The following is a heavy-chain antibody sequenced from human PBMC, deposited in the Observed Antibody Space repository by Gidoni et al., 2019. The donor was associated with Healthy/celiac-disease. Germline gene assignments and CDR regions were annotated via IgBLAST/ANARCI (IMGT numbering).Heavy chain of an antibody. V-gene: IGHV4-61*02. Sequence: QVQLQESGPGLVKPSQTLSLTCTVSGGSISSGSYYWSWLRQPAGKGLEWIGRIYTSGSTNYNPSRKSRVTISVDTSKNQFSLKLSSVTAADTAVYYCARALTFGGVIVIDYGMDVWGQGTTVTVSS. J-gene: IGHJ6*02. CDR2: IYTSGST. CDR1: GGSISSGSYY. D-gene: IGHD3-16*02. CDR3: ARALTFGGVIVIDYGMDV.